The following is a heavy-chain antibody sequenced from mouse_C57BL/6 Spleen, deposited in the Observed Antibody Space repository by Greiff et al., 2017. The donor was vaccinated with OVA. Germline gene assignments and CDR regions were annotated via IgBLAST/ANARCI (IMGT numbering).Heavy chain of an antibody. Sequence: EVQVVESGPGLVKPSQSLSLTCSVTGYSITSGYYWNWIRQFPGNKLEWMGYISYDGSNNYNPSLKNRISITRDTSKNQFFLKLNSVTTEDTATYYCARGDPIFFDYWGQGTTLTVSS. J-gene: IGHJ2*01. D-gene: IGHD3-3*01. CDR3: ARGDPIFFDY. CDR2: ISYDGSN. V-gene: IGHV3-6*01. CDR1: GYSITSGYY.